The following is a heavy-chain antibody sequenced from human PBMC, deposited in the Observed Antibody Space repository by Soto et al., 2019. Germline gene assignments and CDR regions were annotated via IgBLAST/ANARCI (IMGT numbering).Heavy chain of an antibody. D-gene: IGHD6-19*01. CDR2: INSDGAT. Sequence: GGSLRLSYAASGFTFSDYAMSWVRQAPGKGLEWVSVINSDGATYYADSVQGRFSISRDNSKSTLCLQMNSLSVEDTAIYYCASRPRGSVAGTLDSWGQGSLVTSPQ. V-gene: IGHV3-23*01. CDR1: GFTFSDYA. J-gene: IGHJ5*01. CDR3: ASRPRGSVAGTLDS.